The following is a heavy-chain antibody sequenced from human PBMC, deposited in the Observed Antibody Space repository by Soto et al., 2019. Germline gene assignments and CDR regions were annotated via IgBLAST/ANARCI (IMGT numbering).Heavy chain of an antibody. V-gene: IGHV1-18*04. J-gene: IGHJ4*02. D-gene: IGHD6-19*01. CDR1: GDSFISYG. CDR2: ITVNSGNT. Sequence: ASVKVCCKASGDSFISYGIGCVRQAPGEGLEWMGWITVNSGNTNYPQKFQGRVTMTTDTSPSTAYMELRSLTSDDPAVYYCGRGLGGGWYYFDYWGPGTLVTVSS. CDR3: GRGLGGGWYYFDY.